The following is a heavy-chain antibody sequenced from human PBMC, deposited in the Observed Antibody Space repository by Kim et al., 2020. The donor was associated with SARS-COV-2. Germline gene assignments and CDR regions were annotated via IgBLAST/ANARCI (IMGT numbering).Heavy chain of an antibody. V-gene: IGHV1-58*02. Sequence: SVKVSCKASGFTFTSSAMQWVRQARGQRLEWIGWIVVGSGNTNYAQKFQERVTITRDMSTSTAYMELSSLRSEDTVVYYCAADHSPSCGGDCFLAFDIWGQGTMVTVSS. CDR2: IVVGSGNT. CDR3: AADHSPSCGGDCFLAFDI. D-gene: IGHD2-21*02. CDR1: GFTFTSSA. J-gene: IGHJ3*02.